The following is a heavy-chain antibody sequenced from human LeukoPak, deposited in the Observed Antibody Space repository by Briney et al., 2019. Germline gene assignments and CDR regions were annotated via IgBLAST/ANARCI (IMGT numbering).Heavy chain of an antibody. CDR2: IYHSGST. J-gene: IGHJ3*02. CDR1: GGSISSSNW. D-gene: IGHD6-19*01. V-gene: IGHV4-4*02. CDR3: ARVGYSSGWYEAFDI. Sequence: PSETLSLTCAVSGGSISSSNWWRWVRQPPGKGLEWIGEIYHSGSTNYNPSLKSRVTISVDTSKNQFSLKLSSVTAADTAVYYCARVGYSSGWYEAFDIWGQGTMVTVSS.